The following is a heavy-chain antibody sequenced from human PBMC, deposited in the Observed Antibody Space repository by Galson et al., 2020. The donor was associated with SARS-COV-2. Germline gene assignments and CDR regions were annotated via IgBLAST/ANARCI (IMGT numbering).Heavy chain of an antibody. V-gene: IGHV1-8*01. J-gene: IGHJ6*02. D-gene: IGHD3-10*01. Sequence: ASVKVSCKASGYTFTNHDINWVRQASGQGLEWMGWMNSDTGKTGYAQKFQGRVTMTRDTSTRISYMELSSLTSEDTAVYYCVRGGGSYYSGGGTYYSRGMDVWGRGTTVTVSS. CDR2: MNSDTGKT. CDR1: GYTFTNHD. CDR3: VRGGGSYYSGGGTYYSRGMDV.